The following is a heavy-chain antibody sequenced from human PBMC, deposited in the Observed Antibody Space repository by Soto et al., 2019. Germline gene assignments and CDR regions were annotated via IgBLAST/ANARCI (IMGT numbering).Heavy chain of an antibody. CDR3: ARDSDYFWLDY. CDR2: IYYSGST. CDR1: GGSISSGGYY. J-gene: IGHJ4*02. V-gene: IGHV4-31*03. Sequence: SETLSLTCTVSGGSISSGGYYWSWIRQHPGKGLEWIGYIYYSGSTYYNPSLKSRVTISVDTSKNQFSLKLSSVTATDTAVYYCARDSDYFWLDYWGQGTLVTVSS. D-gene: IGHD3-16*01.